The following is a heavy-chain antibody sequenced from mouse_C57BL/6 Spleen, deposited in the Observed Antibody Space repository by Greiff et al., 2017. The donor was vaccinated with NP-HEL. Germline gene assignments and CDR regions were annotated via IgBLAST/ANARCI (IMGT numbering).Heavy chain of an antibody. CDR2: ISGGGGNT. CDR1: GFTFSSYT. J-gene: IGHJ4*01. CDR3: ARHGGPTGRFYYAMDY. Sequence: EVQRVESGGGLVKPGGSLKLSCAASGFTFSSYTMSWVRQTPEKRLEWVATISGGGGNTYYPDSVKGRFTTSRDNAKNTLYLQMSSLRSEDTALYYCARHGGPTGRFYYAMDYWGQGTSVTVSS. D-gene: IGHD3-3*01. V-gene: IGHV5-9*01.